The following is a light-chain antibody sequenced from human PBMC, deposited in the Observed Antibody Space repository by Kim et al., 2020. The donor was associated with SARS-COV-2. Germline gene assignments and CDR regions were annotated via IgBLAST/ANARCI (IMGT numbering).Light chain of an antibody. CDR2: GAS. J-gene: IGKJ1*01. CDR3: HQYDSWPRA. V-gene: IGKV3-15*01. Sequence: LSPGERATLSCRASQSVNSNLAWYQQTPGQAPRLLIYGASTRATDIPARFSGSGSGTEFTLTISSLQSEDFAVYYCHQYDSWPRAFGQGTKVDIK. CDR1: QSVNSN.